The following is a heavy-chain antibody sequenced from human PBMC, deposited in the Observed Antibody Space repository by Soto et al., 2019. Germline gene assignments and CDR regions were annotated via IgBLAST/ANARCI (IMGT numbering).Heavy chain of an antibody. CDR3: AKLNLFVSAAAGRGPSDY. CDR1: GFTFSNYA. J-gene: IGHJ4*02. CDR2: VSGSGGNT. D-gene: IGHD6-13*01. V-gene: IGHV3-23*01. Sequence: VQLLESGGGLVQPGGSLRLSCAASGFTFSNYAMSWVRQAPGQELEWVSAVSGSGGNTYYADSVQGRFTISRDNSKNMLNLQMNSLRAEDTAVYYCAKLNLFVSAAAGRGPSDYWGQGTLGTVAS.